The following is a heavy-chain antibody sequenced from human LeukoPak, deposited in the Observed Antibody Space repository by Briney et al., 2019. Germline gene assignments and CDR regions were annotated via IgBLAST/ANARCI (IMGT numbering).Heavy chain of an antibody. V-gene: IGHV4-39*01. CDR2: IYYSGST. J-gene: IGHJ5*02. CDR1: GGSISSSSYY. CDR3: ARHDYGSGSYYTPHGFDP. Sequence: SETLSLTCTVSGGSISSSSYYWGWIRQPPGKGLEWIGSIYYSGSTYYNPSLKSRVTISVDTSKNQFSLKLNSVTAADTAVYYCARHDYGSGSYYTPHGFDPWGQGTLVTVSS. D-gene: IGHD3-10*01.